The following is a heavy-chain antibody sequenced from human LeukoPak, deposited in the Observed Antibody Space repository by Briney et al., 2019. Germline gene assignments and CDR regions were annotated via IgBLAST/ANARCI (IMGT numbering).Heavy chain of an antibody. J-gene: IGHJ6*03. V-gene: IGHV4-39*07. CDR3: ASPPMVRGVRYYMDV. D-gene: IGHD3-10*01. CDR2: IYYSGST. Sequence: SETLTLTCTVSGGSISSSTYYWGWIRQPPGKGLEWIGSIYYSGSTYYNPSLKSRVTISVDTSKNQFSLKLSSVTAADTAVYYCASPPMVRGVRYYMDVWGKGTTVTVSS. CDR1: GGSISSSTYY.